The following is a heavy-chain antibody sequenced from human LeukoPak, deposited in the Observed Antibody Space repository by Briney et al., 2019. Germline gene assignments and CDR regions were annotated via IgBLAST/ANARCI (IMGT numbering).Heavy chain of an antibody. CDR1: GGSFSGYC. CDR3: ARVVVRGVIITAPRGFDP. D-gene: IGHD3-10*01. V-gene: IGHV4-34*01. J-gene: IGHJ5*02. Sequence: SETLSLTCAVYGGSFSGYCWSWIRQPPGKGLEWIGEINHSGSTNYNPSLKSRVTISVDTSKNQFSLKLSSVTAADTAVYYCARVVVRGVIITAPRGFDPWGQGTLVTVSS. CDR2: INHSGST.